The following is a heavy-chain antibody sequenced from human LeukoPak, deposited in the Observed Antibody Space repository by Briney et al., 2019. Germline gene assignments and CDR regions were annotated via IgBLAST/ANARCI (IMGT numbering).Heavy chain of an antibody. CDR3: AKDYGHLTEDF. V-gene: IGHV3-23*01. CDR1: GLTFSRHA. J-gene: IGHJ4*01. D-gene: IGHD4-17*01. CDR2: ISGSGGST. Sequence: QPGGSLRLSCAASGLTFSRHAMSWVRQAPGKGLEWVSSISGSGGSTYYPDSVKGRFTISRDNAKNTRYLQMNSLRAEGKAVSSCAKDYGHLTEDFWGHGTLVTVSP.